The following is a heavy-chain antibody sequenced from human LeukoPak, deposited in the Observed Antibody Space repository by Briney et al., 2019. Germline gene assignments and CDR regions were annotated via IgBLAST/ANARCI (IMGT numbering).Heavy chain of an antibody. Sequence: GGSLRLSCAASGFTFSNYWMSRVRQAPGKGLEWVDNIKQDGSEKYYVDSVKGRFTISRDNAKNSLYLQMNSLRAEDTAVYYCASLYTTSWGQGTLVTVSS. D-gene: IGHD1-1*01. CDR1: GFTFSNYW. J-gene: IGHJ5*02. CDR3: ASLYTTS. CDR2: IKQDGSEK. V-gene: IGHV3-7*01.